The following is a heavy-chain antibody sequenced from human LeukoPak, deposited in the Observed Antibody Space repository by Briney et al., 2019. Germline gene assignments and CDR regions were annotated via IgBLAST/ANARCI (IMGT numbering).Heavy chain of an antibody. Sequence: SETLSLTCAVYGGSFSGYYWSWIRQPPEKGLEWIGEINHSGSTNYNPSLKSRVTISVDTSKNQFSLKLSSVTAADTAVYYCARGRYSSSWYRKHVNWFDPWGQGTLVTVSS. D-gene: IGHD6-13*01. CDR2: INHSGST. CDR3: ARGRYSSSWYRKHVNWFDP. V-gene: IGHV4-34*01. CDR1: GGSFSGYY. J-gene: IGHJ5*02.